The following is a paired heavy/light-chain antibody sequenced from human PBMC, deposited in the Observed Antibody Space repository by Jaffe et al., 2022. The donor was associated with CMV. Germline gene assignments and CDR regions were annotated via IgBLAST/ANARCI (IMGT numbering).Light chain of an antibody. CDR3: NSRDSSGNHKV. V-gene: IGLV3-19*01. CDR1: SLRSYY. J-gene: IGLJ2*01. Sequence: SSELTQDPAVSVALGQTVRITCQGDSLRSYYASWYQQKPGQAPVLVIYGKNNRPSGIPDRFSGSSSGNTASLTITGAQAEDEADYYCNSRDSSGNHKVFGGGTKLTVL. CDR2: GKN.
Heavy chain of an antibody. V-gene: IGHV4-34*01. CDR2: INHSGST. CDR3: ARTAAYCSSTSCYYWSRKVYYYYYYMDV. D-gene: IGHD2-2*01. CDR1: GGSFSGYY. J-gene: IGHJ6*03. Sequence: QVQLQQWGAGLLKPSETLSLTCAVYGGSFSGYYWSWIRQPPGKGLEWIGEINHSGSTNYNPSLKSRVTISVDTSKNQFSLKLSSVTAADTAVYYCARTAAYCSSTSCYYWSRKVYYYYYYMDVWGKGTTVTVSS.